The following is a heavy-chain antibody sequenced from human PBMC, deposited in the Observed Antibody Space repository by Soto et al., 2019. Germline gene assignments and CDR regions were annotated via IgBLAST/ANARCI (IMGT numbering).Heavy chain of an antibody. CDR2: ISGSGGST. CDR3: AKGASGPDYYGPARYGMDV. Sequence: GGSLRLSCAASGFTFSSYAMSWVRQAPGQGLEWVSAISGSGGSTYYADSVKGRFTISRDNSKNTLYLQMNSLRAEDTAVHYCAKGASGPDYYGPARYGMDVWGQETTVTVSS. CDR1: GFTFSSYA. V-gene: IGHV3-23*01. J-gene: IGHJ6*01. D-gene: IGHD3-10*01.